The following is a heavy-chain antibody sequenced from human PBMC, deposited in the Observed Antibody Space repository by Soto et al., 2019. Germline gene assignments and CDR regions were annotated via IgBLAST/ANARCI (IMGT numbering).Heavy chain of an antibody. Sequence: LSLTCNVSGFAISRGYYWSWVRQPPGKGLEWIGSIYPSVSSYHNPSLESRLTLSIDTSKNQFSLKLASVTAADTALYYCAREKVGTTFFDNWGQGTQVTVSS. CDR2: IYPSVSS. CDR3: AREKVGTTFFDN. J-gene: IGHJ4*02. V-gene: IGHV4-38-2*02. D-gene: IGHD1-1*01. CDR1: GFAISRGYY.